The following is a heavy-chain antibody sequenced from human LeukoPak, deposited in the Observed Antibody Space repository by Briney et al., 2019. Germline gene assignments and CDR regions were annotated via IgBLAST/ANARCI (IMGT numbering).Heavy chain of an antibody. CDR3: ARDWAYEDTAMVSEYSFDY. Sequence: SGGSLRLSCAASGFTFSSYSMNWVRQAPGKGLEWVSSISSSSSYIYYADSVKGRFTISRDNAKNSLYLQMKSLRAEDTAVYYSARDWAYEDTAMVSEYSFDYWGQGTPVTVSS. CDR2: ISSSSSYI. J-gene: IGHJ4*02. V-gene: IGHV3-21*01. D-gene: IGHD5-18*01. CDR1: GFTFSSYS.